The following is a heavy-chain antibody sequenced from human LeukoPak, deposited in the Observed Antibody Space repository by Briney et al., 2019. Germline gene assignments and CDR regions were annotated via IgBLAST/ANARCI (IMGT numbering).Heavy chain of an antibody. J-gene: IGHJ4*02. CDR1: GGSISSSSYY. CDR3: TKTAANPYDPFDY. Sequence: SETLSLTCTVSGGSISSSSYYWGWIRQPPGKGLEWIGSIYYSGSTYYNPSLKSRVTISVDTSKNQFSLKLTSVTAADTAMYYCTKTAANPYDPFDYWGQGTLVTVSS. V-gene: IGHV4-39*07. D-gene: IGHD3-22*01. CDR2: IYYSGST.